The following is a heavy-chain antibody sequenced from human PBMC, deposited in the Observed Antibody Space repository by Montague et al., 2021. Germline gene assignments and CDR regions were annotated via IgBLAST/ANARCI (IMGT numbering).Heavy chain of an antibody. J-gene: IGHJ4*02. Sequence: TLSLTCAVSGGSISSTAYYWSWIRQHPGKGLEWIGYIYYSGSTYYNPSLKSRVTISVDTSQNQLPLNLNSVTAADTAVYYCARVGATVTAPFDFWGQGTLVTVSS. CDR3: ARVGATVTAPFDF. CDR1: GGSISSTAYY. CDR2: IYYSGST. V-gene: IGHV4-31*11. D-gene: IGHD4-17*01.